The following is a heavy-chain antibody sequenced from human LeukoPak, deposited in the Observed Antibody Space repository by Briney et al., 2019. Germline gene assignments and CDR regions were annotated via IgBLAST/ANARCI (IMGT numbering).Heavy chain of an antibody. CDR1: GYTFTSYY. D-gene: IGHD2-8*02. CDR2: INPSGDST. Sequence: ASVKVSCKASGYTFTSYYMHWVRQAPGRGLEWMGLINPSGDSTNYAQKFQGRVTMTRDTSTSTVYMELSSLRSEDTAVYYCAREESGGYFDYWGQGTLVTVSS. V-gene: IGHV1-46*01. CDR3: AREESGGYFDY. J-gene: IGHJ4*02.